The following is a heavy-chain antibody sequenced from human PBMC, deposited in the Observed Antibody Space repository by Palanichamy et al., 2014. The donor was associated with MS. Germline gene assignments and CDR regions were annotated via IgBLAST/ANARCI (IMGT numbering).Heavy chain of an antibody. V-gene: IGHV3-74*01. CDR3: ARSKYGMDV. Sequence: EVQLVGIRGRLSSAWGVPETLLCSSGFTFSNYWMHWVRQTPGKGLVWVSRISSDGSSTSYADFVEGRFTISRDNAKNTLYVQMNSLRAEDTAVYYCARSKYGMDVWGQGTTVTVSS. J-gene: IGHJ6*02. CDR1: GFTFSNYW. CDR2: ISSDGSST.